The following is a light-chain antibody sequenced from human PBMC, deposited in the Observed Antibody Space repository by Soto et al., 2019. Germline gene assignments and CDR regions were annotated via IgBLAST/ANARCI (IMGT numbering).Light chain of an antibody. CDR1: SSNIGAGYD. Sequence: QSVLTQPPSVSGAPGQRVTIACTGSSSNIGAGYDVHWYQQLPGTAPKLLIYGNSNRPSGVPDRFSGSKSGTSASLAITGLQAEDEADYYCQSYDSNLSGCVFGTGTKVTVL. CDR2: GNS. V-gene: IGLV1-40*01. J-gene: IGLJ1*01. CDR3: QSYDSNLSGCV.